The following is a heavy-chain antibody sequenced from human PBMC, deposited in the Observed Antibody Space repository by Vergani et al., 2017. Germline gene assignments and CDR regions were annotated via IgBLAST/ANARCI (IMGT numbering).Heavy chain of an antibody. D-gene: IGHD3-22*01. CDR3: ARDEGYDDSSGYYYYYYGMDV. J-gene: IGHJ6*02. V-gene: IGHV4-61*02. CDR2: IYTSGST. Sequence: QVQLQESGPGLVKPSQTLSLTCTVSGGSISSGSYYWSWIRQPAGKGLEWIGRIYTSGSTNYHPSLKSRVTISVDTSKNQFSLKLSSVTAADTAVYYCARDEGYDDSSGYYYYYYGMDVWGQGTTVTVSS. CDR1: GGSISSGSYY.